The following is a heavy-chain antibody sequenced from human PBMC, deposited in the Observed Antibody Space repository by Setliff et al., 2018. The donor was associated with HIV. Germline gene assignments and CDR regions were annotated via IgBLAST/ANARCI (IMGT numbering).Heavy chain of an antibody. D-gene: IGHD3-3*01. CDR1: GFTFSSYS. J-gene: IGHJ4*02. Sequence: PGGSLRLSCAASGFTFSSYSINWVRQAPGKGLEWVSSIYYADSVKGRFTISRDNAKKSLYLQMNSLRADDTAVYYCARAFSGYYFDYWGQGTLVTVSS. CDR2: I. V-gene: IGHV3-21*01. CDR3: ARAFSGYYFDY.